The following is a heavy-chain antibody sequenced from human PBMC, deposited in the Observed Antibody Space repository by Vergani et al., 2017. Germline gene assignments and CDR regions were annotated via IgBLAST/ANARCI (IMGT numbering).Heavy chain of an antibody. V-gene: IGHV4-30-4*01. CDR2: IYYSGST. CDR3: ARVGAMVLDHWFDP. D-gene: IGHD3-10*01. CDR1: GGSISSGDYY. J-gene: IGHJ5*02. Sequence: QVQLQESGPGLVKPSQTLSLTCTVSGGSISSGDYYWSWIRQPPGKGLEWIGYIYYSGSTYYNQSLKSRVTISVDTSNNQFSLNMSSVTAADTAVYYCARVGAMVLDHWFDPWGQGTLVTVSS.